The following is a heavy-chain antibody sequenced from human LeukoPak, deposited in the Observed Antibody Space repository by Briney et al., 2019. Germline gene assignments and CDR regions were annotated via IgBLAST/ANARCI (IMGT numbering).Heavy chain of an antibody. CDR2: IYYSGST. CDR3: ARGIVGATRIDY. D-gene: IGHD1-26*01. Sequence: SETLSLTCTVSGGSISSSSYYWGWIRQPPGKGLEWIGSIYYSGSTYYNPSLKSRVTISVDMSKNQFSLKLSSVTAADTAVYYCARGIVGATRIDYRGQGTLVTVSS. CDR1: GGSISSSSYY. V-gene: IGHV4-39*01. J-gene: IGHJ4*02.